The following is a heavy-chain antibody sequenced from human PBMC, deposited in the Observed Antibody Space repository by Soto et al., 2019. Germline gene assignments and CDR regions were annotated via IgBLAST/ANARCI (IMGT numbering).Heavy chain of an antibody. Sequence: SETLSLTCAVYGGSFSGYYWSWIRQPPGKGLEWIGEINHSGSTNYNPSLKSRVTISVDTSKNQFSLKLSSVTAADTAVYYCARLGARETQQLVAKNKINWFDPWGQGTLVTVSS. D-gene: IGHD6-13*01. CDR2: INHSGST. CDR1: GGSFSGYY. V-gene: IGHV4-34*01. J-gene: IGHJ5*02. CDR3: ARLGARETQQLVAKNKINWFDP.